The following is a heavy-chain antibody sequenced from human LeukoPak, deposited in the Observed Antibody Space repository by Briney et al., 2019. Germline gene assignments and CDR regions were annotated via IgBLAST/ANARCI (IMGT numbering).Heavy chain of an antibody. CDR1: GYTFTSYA. J-gene: IGHJ6*04. D-gene: IGHD2-15*01. Sequence: ASVKVSCKASGYTFTSYAMHWVRQAPGQRLEWMGWINAGNGNTKYSQKFQGRVTITRDTSASTAYMELSSLRSEDTAVYYCARICGGGSSHYYYGMDVGGKGTTATVS. CDR2: INAGNGNT. V-gene: IGHV1-3*01. CDR3: ARICGGGSSHYYYGMDV.